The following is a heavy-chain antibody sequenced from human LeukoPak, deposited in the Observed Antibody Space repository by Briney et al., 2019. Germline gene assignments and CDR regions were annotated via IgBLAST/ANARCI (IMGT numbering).Heavy chain of an antibody. CDR1: GGSISSSSYY. V-gene: IGHV4-39*01. Sequence: SETLSLTCTVSGGSISSSSYYWGWIRQPPGKGLEWIGSIYYSGSTYYNPSLKSRVTISVDTSKNQFSLKLSSVTAADTAVYYCARPSVSRGTYFDPWGQGTLVTVSS. CDR3: ARPSVSRGTYFDP. CDR2: IYYSGST. D-gene: IGHD1-7*01. J-gene: IGHJ5*02.